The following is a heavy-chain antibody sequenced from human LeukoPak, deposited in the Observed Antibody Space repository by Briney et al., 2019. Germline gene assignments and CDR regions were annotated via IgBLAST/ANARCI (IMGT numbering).Heavy chain of an antibody. CDR3: AKSSYYDSSGYYREYYFDH. J-gene: IGHJ4*02. CDR1: GFSFSSYG. V-gene: IGHV3-23*01. Sequence: PGGSLRLSCAASGFSFSSYGMTWVRQAPGKGLGWVSSISGGGGSTNSADSVKGRFTISRDNSKNTLYLQMNSLRAEDTAVYYCAKSSYYDSSGYYREYYFDHWGQGTLVTVSS. D-gene: IGHD3-22*01. CDR2: ISGGGGST.